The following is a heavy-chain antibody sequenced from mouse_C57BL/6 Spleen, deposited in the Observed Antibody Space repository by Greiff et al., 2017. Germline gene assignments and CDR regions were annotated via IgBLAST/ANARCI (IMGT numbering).Heavy chain of an antibody. CDR2: IRNKANNPAT. V-gene: IGHV6-6*01. J-gene: IGHJ3*01. Sequence: EVKVEESGGGLVQPGGSMKLSCAASGFTFSDAWMDWVRQSPEKGLEWVAEIRNKANNPATYYAESVKGMFTISRDASKSSVYLQMNSLRAEDTGIYYCTLLNWDGAYWGQGTLVTVSA. D-gene: IGHD4-1*01. CDR3: TLLNWDGAY. CDR1: GFTFSDAW.